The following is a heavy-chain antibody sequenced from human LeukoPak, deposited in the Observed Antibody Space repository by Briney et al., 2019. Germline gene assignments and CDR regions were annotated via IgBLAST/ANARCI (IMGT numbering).Heavy chain of an antibody. CDR2: IKEDGTET. V-gene: IGHV3-7*03. CDR3: AKEGRSLQTY. D-gene: IGHD5-24*01. J-gene: IGHJ4*02. Sequence: PGGSLRLSCVASGFTFSSRWMSWVRLAPGKGLEWVANIKEDGTETYYVDSVKGRFTISRDNAKNSLYLQMNSLRVEDTAVYCCAKEGRSLQTYWGQGTLVTVSS. CDR1: GFTFSSRW.